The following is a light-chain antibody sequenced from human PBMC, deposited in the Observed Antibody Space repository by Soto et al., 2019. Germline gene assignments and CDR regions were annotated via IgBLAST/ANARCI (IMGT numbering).Light chain of an antibody. CDR1: NIGNKR. V-gene: IGLV3-21*02. Sequence: SYELTQPPSVSVAPGQTARITCGGFNIGNKRVHWYQQKPGQAPVLVVYDDSDRPSGIPERFSGSNSGNTATLTISRVEAGDEADYYCQVWDRVSESYVFGTGTKVTVL. CDR2: DDS. J-gene: IGLJ1*01. CDR3: QVWDRVSESYV.